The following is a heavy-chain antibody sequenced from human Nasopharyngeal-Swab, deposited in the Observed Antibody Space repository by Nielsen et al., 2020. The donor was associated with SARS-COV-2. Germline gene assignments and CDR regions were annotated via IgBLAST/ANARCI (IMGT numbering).Heavy chain of an antibody. Sequence: GESLKISCVASGVIFRNYWMHWVRQAPGKGLVWVPRVNEDGSRTDYADSVKGRFTISRDNAKNTLYLQMNSLRVEDTALYYCVKHQGSSSDQWGQGTLVTVSS. CDR3: VKHQGSSSDQ. CDR2: VNEDGSRT. CDR1: GVIFRNYW. J-gene: IGHJ4*02. V-gene: IGHV3-74*01.